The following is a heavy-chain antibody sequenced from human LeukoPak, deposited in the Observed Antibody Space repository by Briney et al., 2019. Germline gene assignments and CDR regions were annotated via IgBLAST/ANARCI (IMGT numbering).Heavy chain of an antibody. CDR1: GYTFTSYA. Sequence: ASVKVSCKASGYTFTSYAMHWVRQAPGQRLEWMGWINAGNGNTKYSQKFQGRVTITRDTSVSTAYMELSSLRSEDTAVYYCARAAGGYYFDYWGQGTLVTVSS. V-gene: IGHV1-3*01. CDR3: ARAAGGYYFDY. CDR2: INAGNGNT. J-gene: IGHJ4*02.